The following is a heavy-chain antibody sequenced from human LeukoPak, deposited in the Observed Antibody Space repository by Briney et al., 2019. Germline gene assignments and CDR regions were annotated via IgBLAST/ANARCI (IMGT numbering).Heavy chain of an antibody. Sequence: PGRSLRLSCAASGFTFSDSGMHWVRQAPGKGLKWVAVIWYDGSNKYYADSVKGRFTISRDNSKNTLYLQMNSLRAEDTAVYYCARDSGVGGVIINRKPLDYWGQGTLVTVSS. V-gene: IGHV3-33*01. CDR1: GFTFSDSG. CDR2: IWYDGSNK. J-gene: IGHJ4*02. D-gene: IGHD3-10*01. CDR3: ARDSGVGGVIINRKPLDY.